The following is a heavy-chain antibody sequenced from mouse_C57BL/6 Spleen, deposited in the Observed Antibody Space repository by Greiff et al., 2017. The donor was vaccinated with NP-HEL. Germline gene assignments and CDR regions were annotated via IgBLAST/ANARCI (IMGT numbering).Heavy chain of an antibody. CDR2: IYPGSGNT. Sequence: QVQLKQSGPELVKPGASVKISCKASGYSFTSYYIHWVKQRPGQGLEWIGWIYPGSGNTKYNEKFKGKATLTADTSSSTAYMQLSSLTSEDSAVYYCARRYGKRYYAMDYWGQGTSVTVSS. D-gene: IGHD2-10*02. J-gene: IGHJ4*01. CDR1: GYSFTSYY. V-gene: IGHV1-66*01. CDR3: ARRYGKRYYAMDY.